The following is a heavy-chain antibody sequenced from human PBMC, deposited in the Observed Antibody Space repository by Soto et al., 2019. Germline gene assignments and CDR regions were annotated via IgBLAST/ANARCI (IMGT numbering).Heavy chain of an antibody. D-gene: IGHD6-19*01. V-gene: IGHV3-9*01. J-gene: IGHJ5*01. CDR3: AKDISNQWLHIGGFDS. Sequence: EVQLVESGGGLEQPGRSLRLSCAASGFSFDDYAMHWVRQAPGKGLEWVSGISWNSGSIGYADSVKGRFTISRDNAKNSVYLQMNGLRAEDTALYHCAKDISNQWLHIGGFDSWGQGTLVTVSS. CDR1: GFSFDDYA. CDR2: ISWNSGSI.